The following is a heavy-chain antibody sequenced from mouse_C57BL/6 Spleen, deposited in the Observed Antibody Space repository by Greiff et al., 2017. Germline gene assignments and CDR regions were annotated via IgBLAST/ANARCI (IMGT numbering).Heavy chain of an antibody. D-gene: IGHD1-2*01. V-gene: IGHV1-18*01. J-gene: IGHJ2*01. CDR3: ARRRYYGPSYFDY. CDR2: INPNNGGT. CDR1: GYTFTDYN. Sequence: VQLQQSGPELVKPGASVKIPCKASGYTFTDYNMDWVKQSHGKSLEWIGDINPNNGGTIYNQKFKGKATLTVDKSSSTAYMELRSLTSEYTAVYYCARRRYYGPSYFDYWGQGTTLTVSS.